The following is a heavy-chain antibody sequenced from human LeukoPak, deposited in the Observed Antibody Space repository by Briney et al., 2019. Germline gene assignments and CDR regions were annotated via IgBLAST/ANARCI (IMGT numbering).Heavy chain of an antibody. CDR2: ISGSGGST. CDR1: GFTFSSYA. Sequence: GGSLRLSCAASGFTFSSYAMSWVRQAPGKGLEWVSAISGSGGSTYYADSVKGRFTIFRDNSKNTLYLQMNSLRAEDTAVYYCANAGSSSGYYYYYMGVWGKGTTVTVSS. CDR3: ANAGSSSGYYYYYMGV. J-gene: IGHJ6*03. D-gene: IGHD6-6*01. V-gene: IGHV3-23*01.